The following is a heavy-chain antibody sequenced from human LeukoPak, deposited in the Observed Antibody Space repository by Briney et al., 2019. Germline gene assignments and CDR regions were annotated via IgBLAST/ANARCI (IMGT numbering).Heavy chain of an antibody. Sequence: SGRSLRLSCAASGFTFSSYGMHWVRQAPGKGLEWVAVISYDGSNKYYADSVKGRFTISRDNSKNTLYLQMNSLRAEDTAVYYCARGIEVVGATFDYWGQGTLVTVSS. J-gene: IGHJ4*02. CDR2: ISYDGSNK. V-gene: IGHV3-30*03. CDR3: ARGIEVVGATFDY. CDR1: GFTFSSYG. D-gene: IGHD1-26*01.